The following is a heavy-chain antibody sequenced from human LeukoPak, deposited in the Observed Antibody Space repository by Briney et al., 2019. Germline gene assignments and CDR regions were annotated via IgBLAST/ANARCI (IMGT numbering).Heavy chain of an antibody. CDR1: GFTFSHYL. D-gene: IGHD2-8*01. Sequence: GGSLRLSCAASGFTFSHYLMHWVRHAPGKGLVWVSRINSDESNTNSYADSVKGRFIISRDNAKNTLYLQMNSLRAEDTAVYFCGRGGNGIDIWGQGTTVSVSS. J-gene: IGHJ3*02. CDR2: INSDESNT. CDR3: GRGGNGIDI. V-gene: IGHV3-74*01.